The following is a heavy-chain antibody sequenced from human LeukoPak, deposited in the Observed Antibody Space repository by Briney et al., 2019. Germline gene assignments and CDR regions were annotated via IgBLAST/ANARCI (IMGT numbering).Heavy chain of an antibody. Sequence: PGGSQRLSCAASGFTFTNYAMGWVRQAPGKGLEWVSGVSVSGGSTYYADSVKGRFTISRDNSKNTVSLQMISLRAEDTAVYYCARDRAGYGYFDYWGQGTLVTVSS. CDR3: ARDRAGYGYFDY. V-gene: IGHV3-23*01. CDR1: GFTFTNYA. D-gene: IGHD5-12*01. J-gene: IGHJ4*02. CDR2: VSVSGGST.